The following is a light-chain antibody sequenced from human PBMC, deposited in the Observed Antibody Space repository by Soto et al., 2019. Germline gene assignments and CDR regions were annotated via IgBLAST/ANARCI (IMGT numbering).Light chain of an antibody. CDR1: QSVSGY. CDR3: QQYNHWPPYT. CDR2: GAS. Sequence: EIVLTQSPATLSVSPAERVTLSCGASQSVSGYLGWYQQKPGQSPRLLVYGASTRANGTPARFSGSGSGTEFTLTISSLQSEDVAVYYCQQYNHWPPYTFGQGTKVDIK. J-gene: IGKJ2*01. V-gene: IGKV3-15*01.